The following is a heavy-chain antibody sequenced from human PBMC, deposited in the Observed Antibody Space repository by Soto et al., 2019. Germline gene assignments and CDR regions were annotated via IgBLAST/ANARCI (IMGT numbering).Heavy chain of an antibody. V-gene: IGHV1-18*01. CDR1: GYTFTSYG. CDR3: ASGAADPYYYYGMDV. CDR2: ISAYNGNT. J-gene: IGHJ6*02. Sequence: ASVKVSCKASGYTFTSYGISWVRQAPEQGLEWMGWISAYNGNTNYAQKLQGRVTMTTDTSTSTAYMELRSLRSDDTAVYYCASGAADPYYYYGMDVWGQGTTVTVSS. D-gene: IGHD6-13*01.